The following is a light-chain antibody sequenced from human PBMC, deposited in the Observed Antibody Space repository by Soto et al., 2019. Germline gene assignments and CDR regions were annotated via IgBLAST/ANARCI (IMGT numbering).Light chain of an antibody. J-gene: IGLJ3*02. Sequence: QSALTQPASVSGSPGQSITISCTGTASDIGNYNYVSWYQLHPGKAPKLLIYGVSNRPSGVSNRFSDSKSGNAASLTISGRQAEDEADYYCSSYTAYTTLWVFGGGTKLTVL. CDR3: SSYTAYTTLWV. CDR1: ASDIGNYNY. V-gene: IGLV2-14*01. CDR2: GVS.